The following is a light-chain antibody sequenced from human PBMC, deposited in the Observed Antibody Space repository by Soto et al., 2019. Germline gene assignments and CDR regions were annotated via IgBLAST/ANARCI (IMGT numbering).Light chain of an antibody. Sequence: EIVLTQSPGTLSLSPGERVTLSCRASQSVNSSYLAWYQHKPGQAPRLLIYGASTRATGIPDRFSGSGSGTDFTLTIARLEPGDFAVYYCQHYGNSPPTFGQGTKVDIK. CDR3: QHYGNSPPT. J-gene: IGKJ1*01. CDR1: QSVNSSY. V-gene: IGKV3-20*01. CDR2: GAS.